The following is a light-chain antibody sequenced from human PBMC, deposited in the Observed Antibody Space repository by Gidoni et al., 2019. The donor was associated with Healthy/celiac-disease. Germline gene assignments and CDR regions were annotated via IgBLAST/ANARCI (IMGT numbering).Light chain of an antibody. CDR1: QSVSSN. CDR2: GAP. CDR3: EQYNNWPALT. Sequence: EIVITKPQATRSVSPGERATLPRRASQSVSSNLALYQQKPGQAPRLLIYGAPPRATGIPARFSGSGSGTEFALTISSLQSNDFAFYFCEQYNNWPALTFGGGTKVEIK. J-gene: IGKJ4*01. V-gene: IGKV3-15*01.